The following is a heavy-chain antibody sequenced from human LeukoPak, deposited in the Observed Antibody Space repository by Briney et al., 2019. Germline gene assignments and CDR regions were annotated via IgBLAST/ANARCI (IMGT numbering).Heavy chain of an antibody. D-gene: IGHD3-16*01. J-gene: IGHJ4*02. V-gene: IGHV3-33*01. CDR3: ARAVGPFDY. CDR2: IWPDGSYK. Sequence: GGSLRLSCATSGFTFSTYGIHSVRQAPGKGLEWVAAIWPDGSYKYYADSVKGRFTISRDNSKNTVYLQMNTLRDEDTAVYYCARAVGPFDYWGQGTLVTVSS. CDR1: GFTFSTYG.